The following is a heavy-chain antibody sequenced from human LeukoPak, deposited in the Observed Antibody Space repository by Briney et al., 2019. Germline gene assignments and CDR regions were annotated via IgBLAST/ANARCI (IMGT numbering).Heavy chain of an antibody. CDR3: ARLGYYYYMDV. CDR2: IYYSGST. V-gene: IGHV4-59*01. CDR1: GGSISSYY. Sequence: SEPLSLTCTVSGGSISSYYWSWIRQPPGKGLEWIGYIYYSGSTNYNPSLKSRVTISVDTSKNQFSPKLSSVTAADTAVYYCARLGYYYYMDVWGKGTTVTVSS. J-gene: IGHJ6*03.